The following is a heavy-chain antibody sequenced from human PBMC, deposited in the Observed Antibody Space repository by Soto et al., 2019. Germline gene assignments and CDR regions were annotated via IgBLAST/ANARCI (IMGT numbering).Heavy chain of an antibody. CDR1: RFSFSNYE. CDR2: ISSSGSTI. J-gene: IGHJ6*02. CDR3: ARVGYDSSGYYPYYYYGMDV. V-gene: IGHV3-48*03. D-gene: IGHD3-22*01. Sequence: GGSLRLSCATSRFSFSNYEMNWVRQAPGKGLEWVSYISSSGSTIYYADSVKGRFTISRDNAKNSLYLQMNSLRAEDTAVYYCARVGYDSSGYYPYYYYGMDVWGQGTTVTVSS.